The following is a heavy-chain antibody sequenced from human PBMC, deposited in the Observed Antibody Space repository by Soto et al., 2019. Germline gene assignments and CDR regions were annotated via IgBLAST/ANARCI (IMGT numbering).Heavy chain of an antibody. CDR3: ARDKGLAAPDY. CDR2: ISYDGSSK. CDR1: GFTFSSYA. D-gene: IGHD6-6*01. V-gene: IGHV3-30-3*01. J-gene: IGHJ4*02. Sequence: GGSLRLSCAASGFTFSSYAMHWVRQAPGKGLEWLAVISYDGSSKYYADSVKGRFTISRDNAKNSLYLQMNSLRAEDTAVYYCARDKGLAAPDYWGQGTLVTVSS.